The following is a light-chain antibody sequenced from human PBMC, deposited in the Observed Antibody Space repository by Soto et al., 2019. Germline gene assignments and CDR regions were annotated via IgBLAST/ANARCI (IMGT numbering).Light chain of an antibody. Sequence: NFMLTQPHSVSESPGKTVTISCTRSSGSIASNYAQWYQQRPGSSPTTVIYEDNQRPSGVPDRFSGSIDSASNSASLTISGLKTEDEADYYCQSYVSSNPNVVFGGGTKVTVL. CDR2: EDN. CDR3: QSYVSSNPNVV. V-gene: IGLV6-57*01. J-gene: IGLJ2*01. CDR1: SGSIASNY.